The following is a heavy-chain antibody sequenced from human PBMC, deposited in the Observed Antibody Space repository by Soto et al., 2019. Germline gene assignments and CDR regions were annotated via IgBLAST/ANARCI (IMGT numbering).Heavy chain of an antibody. CDR2: INHSGST. D-gene: IGHD6-19*01. CDR1: GGSFSGYY. V-gene: IGHV4-34*01. Sequence: SETLSLTCAVYGGSFSGYYWSWIRQPPGKGLEWIGEINHSGSTNYILSLKSRVTISIDTSKNQFSLKLRSVTAADTAVYYCARGPGWTASSAPFDFWGQGTLVTVSS. J-gene: IGHJ4*02. CDR3: ARGPGWTASSAPFDF.